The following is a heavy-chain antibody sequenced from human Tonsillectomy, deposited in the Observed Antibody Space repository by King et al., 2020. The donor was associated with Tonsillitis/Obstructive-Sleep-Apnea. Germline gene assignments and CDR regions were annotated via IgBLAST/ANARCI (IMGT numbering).Heavy chain of an antibody. D-gene: IGHD3/OR15-3a*01. V-gene: IGHV3-30*01. CDR2: ISYDGSTK. J-gene: IGHJ6*03. CDR3: ARGFDSDWYMDV. Sequence: VQLVESGGGVVQPGRSLRLSCAASGFTFSNYAMHWVRQAPGKGPEWVAVISYDGSTKYYADSVKGRFTISRDNSKNTLYLQMNSLRAEGTAVYYCARGFDSDWYMDVWGKGTTVTVSS. CDR1: GFTFSNYA.